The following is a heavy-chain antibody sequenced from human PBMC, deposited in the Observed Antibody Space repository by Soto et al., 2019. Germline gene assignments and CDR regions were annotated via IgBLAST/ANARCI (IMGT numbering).Heavy chain of an antibody. J-gene: IGHJ3*02. CDR3: ARVPGPHYDYIWRSPNGWAFDI. CDR2: ISSSSSTI. D-gene: IGHD3-16*01. CDR1: GFTFSSYS. Sequence: GPLRLSCAASGFTFSSYSMNWVRQAPGKGLEWVSYISSSSSTIYYADSVKGRFTISRDNAKNPLYLQMNSLRAEDTAVYYCARVPGPHYDYIWRSPNGWAFDIWGQGKMVTVSS. V-gene: IGHV3-48*01.